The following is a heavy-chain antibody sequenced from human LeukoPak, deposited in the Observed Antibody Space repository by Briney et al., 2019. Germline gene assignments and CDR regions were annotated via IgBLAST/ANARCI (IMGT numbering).Heavy chain of an antibody. CDR2: TYYRSEWYN. D-gene: IGHD6-19*01. CDR1: GDSVSSNSAG. CDR3: AREREVAGYFDF. Sequence: SRTLSLTFALSGDSVSSNSAGWNWLRQSPSRGLEWLGRTYYRSEWYNDYAVSVKGRITINSDTSKNQFSLQLNSVTPEDTAVYYCAREREVAGYFDFWGRGTLVTVSS. V-gene: IGHV6-1*01. J-gene: IGHJ4*02.